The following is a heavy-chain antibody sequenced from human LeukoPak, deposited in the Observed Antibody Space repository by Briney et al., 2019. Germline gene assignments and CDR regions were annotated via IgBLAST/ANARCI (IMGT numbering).Heavy chain of an antibody. J-gene: IGHJ4*02. D-gene: IGHD3-9*01. CDR3: AKCYDILTGHFDY. V-gene: IGHV3-23*01. Sequence: PGGSLRLSCAASGFTFSSYAMSWVRQSPGKGLEWVSAISGGGGSTYYANYADSVKGRFTISRDNSKNTLYLQMKSLRAGDTAVYYCAKCYDILTGHFDYWGQGTLVTVSS. CDR1: GFTFSSYA. CDR2: ISGGGGST.